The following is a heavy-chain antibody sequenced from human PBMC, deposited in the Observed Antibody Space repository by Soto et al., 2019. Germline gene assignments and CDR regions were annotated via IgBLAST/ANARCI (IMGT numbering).Heavy chain of an antibody. D-gene: IGHD3-22*01. CDR3: ARLSVVDYYGMDV. CDR1: GYSFTSYC. V-gene: IGHV5-10-1*01. CDR2: IDPSDSYS. Sequence: GESLKISCKGSGYSFTSYCIIWVRQMPGKGLEWMGRIDPSDSYSNYSPSFQGHVTISADKSISTAYLQWNSLKASDTAIYYCARLSVVDYYGMDVWGQGTTVTVSS. J-gene: IGHJ6*02.